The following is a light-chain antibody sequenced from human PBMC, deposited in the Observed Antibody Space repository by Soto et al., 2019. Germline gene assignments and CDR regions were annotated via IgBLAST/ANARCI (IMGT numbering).Light chain of an antibody. CDR2: DVT. CDR3: QDYSGKSCT. Sequence: DIQMTQSPSTLSASVGDRVTITCRASQSVFIWLAWYQHKPGRAPKLLIFDVTNLEKVLPSRFSGGGFETEFALTISSMQPDDFATCLCQDYSGKSCTFGQGTKL. V-gene: IGKV1-5*01. J-gene: IGKJ2*02. CDR1: QSVFIW.